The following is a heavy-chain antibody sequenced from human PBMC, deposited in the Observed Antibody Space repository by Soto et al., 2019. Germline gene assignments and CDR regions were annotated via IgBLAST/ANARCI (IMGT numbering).Heavy chain of an antibody. CDR2: IIPIFGTA. CDR3: ARGTDRTNYYYYYGMDV. CDR1: GGTFSSYA. V-gene: IGHV1-69*06. J-gene: IGHJ6*02. D-gene: IGHD2-2*01. Sequence: GASVKVSCKASGGTFSSYAISWVRQAPGQGLEWMGGIIPIFGTANYAQKFQGRVTITAGKSTSTAYMELSSLRSEDTAVYYCARGTDRTNYYYYYGMDVWGQGTTVTVSS.